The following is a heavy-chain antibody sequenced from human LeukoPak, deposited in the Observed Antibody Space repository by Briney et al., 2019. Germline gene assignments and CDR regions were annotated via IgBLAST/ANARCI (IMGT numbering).Heavy chain of an antibody. J-gene: IGHJ4*02. D-gene: IGHD2-2*02. CDR2: IYPGDSDT. Sequence: GESLKISCKGSGYSFTSYWIGWVRQMPGKGLEWMGIIYPGDSDTRYSPSFQGQVTISADKSISTAYLQWSSLKASDTAMYYCARPYCSSTSCYTLGYWGQGTLVTASS. CDR3: ARPYCSSTSCYTLGY. CDR1: GYSFTSYW. V-gene: IGHV5-51*01.